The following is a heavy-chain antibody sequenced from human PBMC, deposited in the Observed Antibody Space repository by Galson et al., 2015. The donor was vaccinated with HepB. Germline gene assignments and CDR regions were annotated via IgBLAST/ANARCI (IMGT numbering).Heavy chain of an antibody. Sequence: SVKVSCKASGYTFTTYPMHWVRQAPGQRPEWMGWINTGNGYTKYSQKFQGRVTITRDTSARTAYMELCSLRSDDTAVYYCARDMGAITMVRGVHYYYYGMDVWGQGTTVTVSS. CDR2: INTGNGYT. D-gene: IGHD3-10*01. CDR1: GYTFTTYP. V-gene: IGHV1-3*04. J-gene: IGHJ6*02. CDR3: ARDMGAITMVRGVHYYYYGMDV.